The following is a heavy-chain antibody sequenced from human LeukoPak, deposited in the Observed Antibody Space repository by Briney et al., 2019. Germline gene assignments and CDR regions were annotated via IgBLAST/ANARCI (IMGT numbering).Heavy chain of an antibody. Sequence: GGSLRLSCAASGFTVSSNYMTWVRQAPGKGLEWVSVIHSGGSTDYADSVKGRFTISRDKSKNTVYVQMSSLRTEDTAVYYCASGSKDDYYYGMDVWGQGTTVTVSS. CDR2: IHSGGST. CDR1: GFTVSSNY. CDR3: ASGSKDDYYYGMDV. D-gene: IGHD5-24*01. J-gene: IGHJ6*02. V-gene: IGHV3-53*01.